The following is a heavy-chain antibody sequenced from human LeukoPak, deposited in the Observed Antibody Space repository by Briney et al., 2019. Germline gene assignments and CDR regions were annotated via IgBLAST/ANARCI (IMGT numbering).Heavy chain of an antibody. CDR3: ARDQVYDFWSGYRWFDP. CDR2: IIPIFGTA. Sequence: SVKVSCKASGGTFSSYAISWVRQAPGQGLEWIGGIIPIFGTANYAQKFQGRVTITADESTSTAYMELSSLRSEDTAVYYCARDQVYDFWSGYRWFDPWGQGTLVTVSS. V-gene: IGHV1-69*13. CDR1: GGTFSSYA. J-gene: IGHJ5*02. D-gene: IGHD3-3*01.